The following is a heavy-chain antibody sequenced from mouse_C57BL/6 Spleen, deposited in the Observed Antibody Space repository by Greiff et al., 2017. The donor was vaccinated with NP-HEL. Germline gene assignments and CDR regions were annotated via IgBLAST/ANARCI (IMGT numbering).Heavy chain of an antibody. CDR1: GYAFSSSW. J-gene: IGHJ4*01. CDR3: ARSGHYAMDY. Sequence: VQRVESGPELVKPGASVKISCKASGYAFSSSWMNWVKQRPGKGLEWIGRIYPGDGDTNYNGKFKGKATLTADKSSSTAYMQLSSLTSEDSAVYFCARSGHYAMDYWGQGTSVTVSS. CDR2: IYPGDGDT. V-gene: IGHV1-82*01. D-gene: IGHD3-1*01.